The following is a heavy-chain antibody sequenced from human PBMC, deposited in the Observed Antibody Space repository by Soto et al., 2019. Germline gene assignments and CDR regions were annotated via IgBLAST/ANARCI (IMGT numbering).Heavy chain of an antibody. D-gene: IGHD3-22*01. J-gene: IGHJ4*02. V-gene: IGHV3-30*18. CDR1: GFTFSSYG. CDR3: AKQLMYYYDSSGSSDPFDY. CDR2: ISYDGSNK. Sequence: LRLSCAASGFTFSSYGMHWVRQAPGKGLEWVAVISYDGSNKYYADSVKGRFTISRDNSKNTLYLQMNSLRAEDTAVYYCAKQLMYYYDSSGSSDPFDYWGQGTLVTVSS.